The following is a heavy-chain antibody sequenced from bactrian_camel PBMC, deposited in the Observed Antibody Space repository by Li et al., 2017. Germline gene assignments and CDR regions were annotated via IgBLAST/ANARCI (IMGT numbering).Heavy chain of an antibody. CDR1: GSTIDQLC. Sequence: VQLVESGGGSVQAGESLKLSCVVSGSTIDQLCLSWFREVSGEEREGVAAMDNDGSTTYADFVKGRFTISQDNAKNNLYLQMDSLKVEDTAVYYCAADTIYSDCSDAIRANDYDSWGRGTQVTVS. D-gene: IGHD4*01. CDR2: MDNDGST. J-gene: IGHJ4*01. CDR3: AADTIYSDCSDAIRANDYDS. V-gene: IGHV3S67*01.